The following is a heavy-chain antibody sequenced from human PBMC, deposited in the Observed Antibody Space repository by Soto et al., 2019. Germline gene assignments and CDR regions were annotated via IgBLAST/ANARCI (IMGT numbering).Heavy chain of an antibody. D-gene: IGHD3-3*01. CDR3: ARVSYDFWSGYYPYYYYMDV. V-gene: IGHV4-59*01. CDR1: GGSISSYY. CDR2: IYYSGST. J-gene: IGHJ6*03. Sequence: PSETLSLTCTVSGGSISSYYWSWIRQPPGKGLEWIGYIYYSGSTNYNPSLKSRVTISVDTSKNQFSLKLSSVTAADTAVYYCARVSYDFWSGYYPYYYYMDVWGKGTTVTVS.